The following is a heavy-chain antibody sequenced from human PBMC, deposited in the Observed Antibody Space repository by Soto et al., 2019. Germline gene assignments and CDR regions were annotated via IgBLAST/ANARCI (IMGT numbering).Heavy chain of an antibody. CDR1: GFTVSSNY. CDR2: IYSGGST. Sequence: EVQLAESVGGLVQPGGSLRLSCAASGFTVSSNYMSWVRQAPGKGLEWVSVIYSGGSTYYADSVKGRFTISRDNSKNTLYLQMNSLRAEDTAVYYCARDRGREWVDPWGQGTLVTVSS. J-gene: IGHJ5*02. D-gene: IGHD1-26*01. V-gene: IGHV3-66*01. CDR3: ARDRGREWVDP.